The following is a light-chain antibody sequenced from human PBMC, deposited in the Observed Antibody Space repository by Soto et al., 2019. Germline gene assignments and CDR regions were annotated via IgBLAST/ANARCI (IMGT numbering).Light chain of an antibody. CDR3: QQYSIWRT. J-gene: IGKJ1*01. V-gene: IGKV3-15*01. CDR2: GAS. Sequence: EIVITQSPATLSLSPGERATLFCRASESVSTSLAWYQQKAGQAPRLLIYGASTRATGIPARFSGSGSGTEFTLTISSLQSEDFAVYYCQQYSIWRTFGQGTKVDIK. CDR1: ESVSTS.